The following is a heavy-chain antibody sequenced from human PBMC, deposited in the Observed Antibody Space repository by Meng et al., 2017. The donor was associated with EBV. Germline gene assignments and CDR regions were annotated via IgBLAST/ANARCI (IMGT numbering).Heavy chain of an antibody. D-gene: IGHD2-21*01. V-gene: IGHV7-4-1*02. CDR1: GYSLSTFA. Sequence: VRLVQSGSELKKPGALVKVSCKGSGYSLSTFAMNWVRQAPGQGLEWMGWINTNTGYATYAQGFRGRFAFSLETSVSTAYLQINSLKAGDTAMYYCARGLAYGDYGVDYWGQGTLVTVSS. CDR3: ARGLAYGDYGVDY. CDR2: INTNTGYA. J-gene: IGHJ4*02.